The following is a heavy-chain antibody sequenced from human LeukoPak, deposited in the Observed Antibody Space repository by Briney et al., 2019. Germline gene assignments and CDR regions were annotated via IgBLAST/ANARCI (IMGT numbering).Heavy chain of an antibody. Sequence: SGTLSLICAVSGGSISSSNWWSWVRQPPGKGLEWIGEIYHSGSTNYNPSLKSRVTISVDKSKNQFSLKLSSVTAADTAVYYCARWNVVVPAASHDAFDIWGQGTMVTVSS. D-gene: IGHD2-2*01. V-gene: IGHV4-4*02. J-gene: IGHJ3*02. CDR2: IYHSGST. CDR1: GGSISSSNW. CDR3: ARWNVVVPAASHDAFDI.